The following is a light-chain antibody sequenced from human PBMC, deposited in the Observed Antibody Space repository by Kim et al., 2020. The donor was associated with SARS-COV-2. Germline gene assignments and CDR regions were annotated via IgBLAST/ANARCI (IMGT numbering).Light chain of an antibody. J-gene: IGLJ1*01. V-gene: IGLV3-1*01. CDR1: DLGNKY. Sequence: GSPGQTASITCSGGDLGNKYVGWYQVKPAKSPVQVIYHDTKRPSGIPERFSGSNSGNTATLTISGTQAMDEADYYCQAWDSSTYVFGTGTKVTVL. CDR3: QAWDSSTYV. CDR2: HDT.